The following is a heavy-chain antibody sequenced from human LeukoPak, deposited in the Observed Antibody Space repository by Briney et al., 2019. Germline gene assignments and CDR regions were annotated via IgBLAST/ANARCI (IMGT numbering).Heavy chain of an antibody. Sequence: PGGSLRLSCAGAEFTLSNYWMSWVRQAPGHGLEWVANIRQDGNEKYYVDSVKGRFNISRDNAKNSLYLQMNSLRAEDTAVYYCARLRAAQTYDYWGQGTLVTVSS. CDR3: ARLRAAQTYDY. CDR2: IRQDGNEK. D-gene: IGHD6-13*01. CDR1: EFTLSNYW. V-gene: IGHV3-7*04. J-gene: IGHJ4*02.